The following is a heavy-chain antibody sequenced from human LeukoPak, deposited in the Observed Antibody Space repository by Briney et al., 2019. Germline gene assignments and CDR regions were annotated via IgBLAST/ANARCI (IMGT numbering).Heavy chain of an antibody. V-gene: IGHV3-23*01. CDR3: AKGGRFLEWYDY. J-gene: IGHJ4*02. CDR2: ISGSGDST. Sequence: PGGSLRLSCAAYGFTFSSYAMSWVRQAPGKGLEWVSAISGSGDSTYYADSVKGRFTISRDNSKNTLYLQMNSLRAEDTAVYYCAKGGRFLEWYDYWGQGTLVTVSS. D-gene: IGHD3-3*01. CDR1: GFTFSSYA.